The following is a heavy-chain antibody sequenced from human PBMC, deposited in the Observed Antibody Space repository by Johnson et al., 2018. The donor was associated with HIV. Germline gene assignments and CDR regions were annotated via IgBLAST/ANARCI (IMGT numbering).Heavy chain of an antibody. J-gene: IGHJ3*02. Sequence: VQLVESGGGLVQPGGSLRLSCAASGFTFSSYWMHWVRQAPGKGLVWVSRINSDGSSTSYADSVKGRFTISRDNAKNTLYLQMNSLKTEDTAVYYCTTEWDGLDAFDIWGQGTMVTVSS. V-gene: IGHV3-74*01. CDR3: TTEWDGLDAFDI. CDR1: GFTFSSYW. CDR2: INSDGSST. D-gene: IGHD1-14*01.